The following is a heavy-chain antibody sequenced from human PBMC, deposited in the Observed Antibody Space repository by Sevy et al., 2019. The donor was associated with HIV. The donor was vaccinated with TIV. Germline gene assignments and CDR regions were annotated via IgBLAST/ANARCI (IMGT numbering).Heavy chain of an antibody. J-gene: IGHJ4*02. V-gene: IGHV3-30-3*01. D-gene: IGHD3-10*01. CDR3: ARARGSRGPYFDY. CDR1: GFTFSSYA. CDR2: ISYDGSNK. Sequence: GGSLRLSCAASGFTFSSYAMHWVRQAPGKGLEWLAVISYDGSNKYYADSVKGRFTISRDNSKNTLYLQMNSLRAEDTAVYYCARARGSRGPYFDYWGQGTLVTVSS.